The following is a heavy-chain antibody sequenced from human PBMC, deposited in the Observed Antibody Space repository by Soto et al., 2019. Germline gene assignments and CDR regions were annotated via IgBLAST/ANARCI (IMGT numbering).Heavy chain of an antibody. CDR3: ARHGAGYSSGWYVG. D-gene: IGHD6-19*01. CDR1: GGSISSSSYY. CDR2: IYYSGST. V-gene: IGHV4-39*01. J-gene: IGHJ4*02. Sequence: SETLSLTCTVSGGSISSSSYYWGWIRQPPGKGLEWIGSIYYSGSTYYNPSLKSRVTISVDTSKNQFSLKLSSVTAADTAVYYCARHGAGYSSGWYVGWGQGTLVTVSS.